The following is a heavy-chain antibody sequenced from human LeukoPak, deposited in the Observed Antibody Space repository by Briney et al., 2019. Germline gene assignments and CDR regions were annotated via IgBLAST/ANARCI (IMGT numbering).Heavy chain of an antibody. Sequence: PSETPSLTCTVSGGSISSHYWSWIRQPPGKGLEWIGYIYYSGSTNYNPSLKSRVTISVDTSKNQFSLKLSSVTAADTAVYYCARAGRDSSSWYYYYYYMDVWGKGTTVTVSS. V-gene: IGHV4-59*11. D-gene: IGHD6-13*01. CDR1: GGSISSHY. J-gene: IGHJ6*03. CDR3: ARAGRDSSSWYYYYYYMDV. CDR2: IYYSGST.